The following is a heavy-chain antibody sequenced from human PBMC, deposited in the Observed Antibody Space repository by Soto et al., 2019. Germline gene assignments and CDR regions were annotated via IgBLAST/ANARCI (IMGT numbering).Heavy chain of an antibody. V-gene: IGHV5-51*01. Sequence: PGESLKISCKGSGYSFTSYWIGWVRQMPGKGLEWMGIIYPGDSDTRYSPSFQGQVTISADKSISTAYLQWSSLKASDTAMYYCARNLSRIQLFDYYGRDVWGQGTPVTVSS. CDR2: IYPGDSDT. CDR3: ARNLSRIQLFDYYGRDV. J-gene: IGHJ6*02. D-gene: IGHD5-18*01. CDR1: GYSFTSYW.